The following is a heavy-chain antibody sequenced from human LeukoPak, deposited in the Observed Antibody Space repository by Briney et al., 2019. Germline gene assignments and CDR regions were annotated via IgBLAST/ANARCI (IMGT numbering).Heavy chain of an antibody. J-gene: IGHJ6*02. CDR1: GFTLSSYS. CDR3: ARDGGGTTHYFGMDV. V-gene: IGHV3-30*03. CDR2: VSYDGSKT. Sequence: GGSLRVSCAASGFTLSSYSFHWVRQAPGKGLEWVALVSYDGSKTYYADSVKGRFTVSRDSSKNTVDLQMNSLRAEDTALYYCARDGGGTTHYFGMDVWGQGTTVTVSS. D-gene: IGHD1-14*01.